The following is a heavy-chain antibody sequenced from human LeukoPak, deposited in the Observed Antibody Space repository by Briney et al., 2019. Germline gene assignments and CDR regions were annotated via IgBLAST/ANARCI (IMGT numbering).Heavy chain of an antibody. CDR2: ISGSGGGT. CDR1: GFTFNSYA. J-gene: IGHJ4*02. D-gene: IGHD1-26*01. CDR3: VKDLGRYRNNYFDY. V-gene: IGHV3-23*01. Sequence: GGSLRLSCAASGFTFNSYAMSWVRQAPEKGLEWVATISGSGGGTYYADSVKGRFTISRDDSKNTPYLQMNSLRAEDTAVYYCVKDLGRYRNNYFDYWGQGTLVTVSS.